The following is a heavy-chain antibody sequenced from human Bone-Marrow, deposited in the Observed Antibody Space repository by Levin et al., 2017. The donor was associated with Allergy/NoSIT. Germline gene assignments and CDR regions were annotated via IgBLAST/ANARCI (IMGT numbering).Heavy chain of an antibody. D-gene: IGHD2-15*01. V-gene: IGHV3-30*18. J-gene: IGHJ2*01. CDR2: ISYGGSNT. CDR3: AKDRCSGASCSGVWFFDL. CDR1: GFTFSNFG. Sequence: QSGESLKISCAASGFTFSNFGMHWVRQAPGKGLEWVAVISYGGSNTNYGDSVKGRFTISRDNSKNTLYLQMNSLRAEDTAVYFCAKDRCSGASCSGVWFFDLWGHGTLVTVSS.